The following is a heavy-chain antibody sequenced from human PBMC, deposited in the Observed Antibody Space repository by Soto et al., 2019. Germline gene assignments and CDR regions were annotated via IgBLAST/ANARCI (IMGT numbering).Heavy chain of an antibody. CDR3: ARDGEVGATDYYYYGMDV. CDR1: GGTFSSYA. V-gene: IGHV1-69*13. CDR2: IIPIFGTA. D-gene: IGHD1-26*01. Sequence: SVKVSCKASGGTFSSYAISWVRQAPGQGLEWMGGIIPIFGTANYAQKFQGRVTITADESTSTAYMELSSLRSEDTAVYYCARDGEVGATDYYYYGMDVWGQGTTVTVSS. J-gene: IGHJ6*02.